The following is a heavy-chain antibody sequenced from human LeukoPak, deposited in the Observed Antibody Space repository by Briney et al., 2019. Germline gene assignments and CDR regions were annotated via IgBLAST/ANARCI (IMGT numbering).Heavy chain of an antibody. CDR3: AKDIFTGIAAAGAIDY. Sequence: GRSLRLSCAASGFTFDDYAMHWVRQAPGKGLEWDSGISWNSGSIGYADSVKGRFTISRDNAKNSLYLQMNSLRAEDTALYYCAKDIFTGIAAAGAIDYWGQGTLVTVSS. J-gene: IGHJ4*02. CDR1: GFTFDDYA. V-gene: IGHV3-9*01. CDR2: ISWNSGSI. D-gene: IGHD6-13*01.